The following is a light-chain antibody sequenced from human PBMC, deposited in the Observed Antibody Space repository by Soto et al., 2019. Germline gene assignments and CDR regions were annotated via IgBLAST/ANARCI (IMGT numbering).Light chain of an antibody. CDR3: EQYNSYSRT. CDR1: QSISSW. J-gene: IGKJ1*01. V-gene: IGKV1-5*03. Sequence: DIQMTQSPSTLSASVGDRVTITCRASQSISSWLAWYQQKPGKAPKLLIYKASSLESGVPSRFSGSGSGTEFTLTISSLQSDDYATYYSEQYNSYSRTVRQGTKV. CDR2: KAS.